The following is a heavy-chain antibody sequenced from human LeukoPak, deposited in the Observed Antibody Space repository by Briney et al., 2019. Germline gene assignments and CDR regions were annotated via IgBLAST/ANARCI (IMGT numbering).Heavy chain of an antibody. D-gene: IGHD1-26*01. Sequence: GGSLRLSCAASGFTFSNYWMHWVRQAPGKGLVWVSLIHSDGGTTNYADSVKGRFTISRDNAKNTLYLQMNSLRVEDAAVYYCARDTYSIAEWGQGTLVTVSS. CDR3: ARDTYSIAE. V-gene: IGHV3-74*01. CDR2: IHSDGGTT. J-gene: IGHJ4*02. CDR1: GFTFSNYW.